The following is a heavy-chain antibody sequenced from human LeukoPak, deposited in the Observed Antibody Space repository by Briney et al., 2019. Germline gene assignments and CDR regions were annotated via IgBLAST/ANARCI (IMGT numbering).Heavy chain of an antibody. CDR3: ATSVPAASRPRGAFDI. D-gene: IGHD2-2*01. CDR1: GYTLTELS. CDR2: FDPEDGET. V-gene: IGHV1-24*01. J-gene: IGHJ3*02. Sequence: ASVKVSCKVSGYTLTELSMHWVRQAPGKGLEWRGGFDPEDGETIYAQKFQGRVTIPEDPSKDTAYIRLSSLRSEDPAVYYCATSVPAASRPRGAFDIWGQGPMVTVSS.